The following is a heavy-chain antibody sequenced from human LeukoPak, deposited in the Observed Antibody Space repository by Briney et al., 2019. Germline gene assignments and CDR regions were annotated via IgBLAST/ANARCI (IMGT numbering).Heavy chain of an antibody. CDR2: ICISSSYI. J-gene: IGHJ5*02. CDR1: RFTFISYR. CDR3: ARDARTGARWDIVVVVAATVDNWFDP. D-gene: IGHD2-15*01. V-gene: IGHV3-21*01. Sequence: GGSLRLSCAASRFTFISYRMNWVRPPPGKGLEGVSSICISSSYIYYADSVKGRFTISRDNAKNSLYLQMNSLRAEDTAVYYCARDARTGARWDIVVVVAATVDNWFDPWGQGTLVTVSS.